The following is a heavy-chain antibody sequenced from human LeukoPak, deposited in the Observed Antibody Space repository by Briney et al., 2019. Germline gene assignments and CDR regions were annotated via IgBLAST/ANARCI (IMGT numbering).Heavy chain of an antibody. CDR3: ARDSRGFDY. V-gene: IGHV3-48*03. CDR1: GFTFSSYE. J-gene: IGHJ4*02. D-gene: IGHD3-10*01. Sequence: GSLRLSCVASGFTFSSYEMNWVRQAPGKGLEWVSYISSGGSTIYNADSVKGRLTISRDNAKNSLYLQMNSLRAEDTAVYYCARDSRGFDYWGQGTLVTVSS. CDR2: ISSGGSTI.